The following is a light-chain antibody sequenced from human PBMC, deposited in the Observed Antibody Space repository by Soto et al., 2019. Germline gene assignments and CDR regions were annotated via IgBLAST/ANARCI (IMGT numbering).Light chain of an antibody. J-gene: IGLJ3*02. CDR2: GNN. CDR3: PFFDKSLTPPV. Sequence: QSVLTQPPSVSGAPGQGVTISCTGSNSNIGAGSHVHWYQHFPGAAPRLLIYGNNNRPSGVPARFSASKSDTSASLAITGLPAYDEADYFRPFFDKSLTPPVFGGGTKVTVL. V-gene: IGLV1-40*01. CDR1: NSNIGAGSH.